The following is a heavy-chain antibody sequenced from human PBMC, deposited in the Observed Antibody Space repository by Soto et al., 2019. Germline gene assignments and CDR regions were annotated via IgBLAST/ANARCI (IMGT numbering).Heavy chain of an antibody. CDR1: GFTFSSYW. V-gene: IGHV3-7*01. J-gene: IGHJ4*02. D-gene: IGHD3-10*01. Sequence: GGSLRLSCAASGFTFSSYWMSWVRQAPGKGLEWVANIKQDGSEKYYVDSVKGRFTISRDNAKNSLYLQMNSMRAEDKAVDYCARSGRGSYCDYWGQGTLVTVSS. CDR3: ARSGRGSYCDY. CDR2: IKQDGSEK.